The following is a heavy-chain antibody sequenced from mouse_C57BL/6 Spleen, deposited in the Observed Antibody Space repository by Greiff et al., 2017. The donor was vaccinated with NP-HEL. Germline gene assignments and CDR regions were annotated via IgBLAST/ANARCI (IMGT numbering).Heavy chain of an antibody. CDR3: ARSGYYAMDY. CDR2: IYPGGGYT. Sequence: QVQLQQSGAELVRPGTSVKMSCKASGYTFTNYWIGWAKQRPGHGLEWIGDIYPGGGYTNYNEKFKGKATLPADKSSSTAYMQFSSLTSEDSAIYYCARSGYYAMDYWGQGTSVTVSS. V-gene: IGHV1-63*01. CDR1: GYTFTNYW. J-gene: IGHJ4*01.